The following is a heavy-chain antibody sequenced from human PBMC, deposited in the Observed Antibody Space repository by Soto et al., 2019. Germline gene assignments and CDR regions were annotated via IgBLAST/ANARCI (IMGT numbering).Heavy chain of an antibody. Sequence: QVQLQESGPGLMKPSQTLSLTCSVSAGSISSPGYYWSWIRKHPGKGLEWLGYIFHTGSTDYNPSHKSRLTMSVDTSKNQFSLKLTSVTAADTALYYCARGATATTARGAFDIWGQGTMVTVSS. V-gene: IGHV4-31*03. CDR2: IFHTGST. D-gene: IGHD1-1*01. CDR3: ARGATATTARGAFDI. CDR1: AGSISSPGYY. J-gene: IGHJ3*02.